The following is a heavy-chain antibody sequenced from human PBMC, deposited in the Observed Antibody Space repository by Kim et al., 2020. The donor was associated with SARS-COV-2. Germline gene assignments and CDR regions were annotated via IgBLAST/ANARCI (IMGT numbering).Heavy chain of an antibody. V-gene: IGHV3-64D*06. D-gene: IGHD2-2*01. J-gene: IGHJ6*02. Sequence: VKGRFTISRDSSKDTLYLQMSSLIPEDTAVYYCVKGGCSSTSCYPLAMDVWGQGTTVTVSS. CDR3: VKGGCSSTSCYPLAMDV.